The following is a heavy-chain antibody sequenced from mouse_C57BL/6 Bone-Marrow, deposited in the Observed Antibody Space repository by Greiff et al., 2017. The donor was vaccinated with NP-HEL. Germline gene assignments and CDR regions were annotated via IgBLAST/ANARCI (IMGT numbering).Heavy chain of an antibody. CDR1: GYTFTNYW. CDR3: ARDGHCGEFDY. J-gene: IGHJ2*01. D-gene: IGHD2-3*01. V-gene: IGHV1-63*01. CDR2: IYPGGGYP. Sequence: QVQLQQSGAELVRPGTSVKMSCKASGYTFTNYWIGWAKQRPGHGLEWIGDIYPGGGYPNYNEKFKGKATLTADKSSSTAYMQFSSLTSEDSAIYYCARDGHCGEFDYWGQGTTLTVSS.